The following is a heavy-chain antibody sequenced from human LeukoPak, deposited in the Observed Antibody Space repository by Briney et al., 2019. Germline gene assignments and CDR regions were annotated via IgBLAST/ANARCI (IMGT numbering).Heavy chain of an antibody. D-gene: IGHD3-3*01. V-gene: IGHV1-2*02. CDR1: GYIFTDYY. CDR3: ARVASGYDVFDI. Sequence: ASVKVSCKASGYIFTDYYMHWVRQAPGQGLEWMGWINPNSGGTNSAQKFQGRVTMTRDTSISTAYMELSRLRSDDTAVFYCARVASGYDVFDIWGQGTMVTVSS. J-gene: IGHJ3*02. CDR2: INPNSGGT.